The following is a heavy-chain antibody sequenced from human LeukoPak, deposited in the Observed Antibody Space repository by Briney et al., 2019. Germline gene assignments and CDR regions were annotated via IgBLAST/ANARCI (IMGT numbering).Heavy chain of an antibody. CDR3: AREGYGDGPFDY. J-gene: IGHJ4*02. CDR1: GYTFTTYG. Sequence: ASVKVSCKASGYTFTTYGITWVRQAPGQGLEWMGWINPNSGGTNYAQKFQGRVTMTRDTSASTAYMELSSLRSEDMAVYYCAREGYGDGPFDYWGQGTLVTVSS. V-gene: IGHV1-18*03. D-gene: IGHD4-17*01. CDR2: INPNSGGT.